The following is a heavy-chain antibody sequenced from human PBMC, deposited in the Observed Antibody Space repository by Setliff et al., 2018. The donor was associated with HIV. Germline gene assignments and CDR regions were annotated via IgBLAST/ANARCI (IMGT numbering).Heavy chain of an antibody. J-gene: IGHJ3*02. Sequence: SETLSLTCTVSGGSISSYYWSWIRQPPGKGLEWIGYIYCSGSTNYNPSLKSRVTISVDTSKNQFSLKLSSVTAADTAVYYCARRNQPPDLAFDIWGQGTMVTVSS. CDR1: GGSISSYY. CDR2: IYCSGST. D-gene: IGHD2-2*01. CDR3: ARRNQPPDLAFDI. V-gene: IGHV4-59*08.